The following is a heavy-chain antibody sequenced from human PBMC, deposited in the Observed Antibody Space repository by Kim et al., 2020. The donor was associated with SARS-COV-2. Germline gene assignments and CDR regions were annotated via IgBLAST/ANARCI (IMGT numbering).Heavy chain of an antibody. CDR1: GGSFSGYY. Sequence: SETLSLTCAVYGGSFSGYYWSWIRQPPGKGLEWIGEINHSGSTNYNPSLKSRVTISVDTSKNQFSLKLSSVTAADTAVYYCARGLDGSGSYRSEYFQHWGQGTLVTVSS. CDR3: ARGLDGSGSYRSEYFQH. J-gene: IGHJ1*01. D-gene: IGHD3-10*01. CDR2: INHSGST. V-gene: IGHV4-34*01.